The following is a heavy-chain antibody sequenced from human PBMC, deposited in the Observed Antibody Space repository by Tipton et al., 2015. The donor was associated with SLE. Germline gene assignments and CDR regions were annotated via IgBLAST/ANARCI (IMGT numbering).Heavy chain of an antibody. Sequence: TLSLTCAVFGGSISRNNWWSWVRQPPGKGLEWIGYIYYTGSTNYNPSLKSRVTISVDTSKNQFSLKLTSVTAADTAVYYCAIGDYYGYDKFDYWGQGTLVTVSS. D-gene: IGHD5-12*01. V-gene: IGHV4-4*02. CDR1: GGSISRNNW. CDR3: AIGDYYGYDKFDY. CDR2: IYYTGST. J-gene: IGHJ4*02.